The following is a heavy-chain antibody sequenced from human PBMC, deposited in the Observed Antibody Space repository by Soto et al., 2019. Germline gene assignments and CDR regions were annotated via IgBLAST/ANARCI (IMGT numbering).Heavy chain of an antibody. CDR3: ARGPTITIFGVVRDEYY. J-gene: IGHJ4*02. CDR2: INQDGSEK. V-gene: IGHV3-7*03. Sequence: GGSLRLSCAASGFTFSSYWMYWVRQAPGKGLEWVSNINQDGSEKYYVDSVKGRFTISRDNAKNSLYLQMNSLRAEDTAVYYCARGPTITIFGVVRDEYYWGQGTLVTVSS. CDR1: GFTFSSYW. D-gene: IGHD3-3*01.